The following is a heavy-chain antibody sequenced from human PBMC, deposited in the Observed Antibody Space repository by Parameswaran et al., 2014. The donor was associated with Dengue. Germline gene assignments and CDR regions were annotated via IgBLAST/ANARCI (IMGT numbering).Heavy chain of an antibody. CDR3: AKVGRYCSSTSCRRNYYYYGMDV. D-gene: IGHD2-2*01. J-gene: IGHJ6*02. Sequence: VRQAPGKGLEWVAVISYDGSNKYYADSVKGRFTISRDNSKNTLYLQMNSLRAEDTAVYYCAKVGRYCSSTSCRRNYYYYGMDVWGQGTTVTVSS. V-gene: IGHV3-30*18. CDR2: ISYDGSNK.